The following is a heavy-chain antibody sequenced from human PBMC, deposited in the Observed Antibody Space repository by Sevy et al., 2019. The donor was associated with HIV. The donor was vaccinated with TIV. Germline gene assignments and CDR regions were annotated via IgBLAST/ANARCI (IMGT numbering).Heavy chain of an antibody. CDR2: ISGSGGST. J-gene: IGHJ4*02. CDR1: GFTFSSYA. D-gene: IGHD2-15*01. V-gene: IGHV3-23*01. CDR3: AIAPLGGCTRGSCYQYYFDY. Sequence: GGSLRLSCAASGFTFSSYAMSWVRQAPGKGLEWVSAISGSGGSTYYADSGKGRCPISRDNSKNPLYLQMNSLRAEATAVYYCAIAPLGGCTRGSCYQYYFDYWGQGTLVTVSS.